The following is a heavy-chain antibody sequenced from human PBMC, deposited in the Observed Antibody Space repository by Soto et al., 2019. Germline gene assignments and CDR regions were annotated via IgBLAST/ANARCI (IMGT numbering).Heavy chain of an antibody. CDR2: INAGNGDT. CDR3: VRDDCGGGSCPFAY. D-gene: IGHD2-15*01. Sequence: QVQLVQSGAEVKKPGASVKVSCEASGFTFTTYSVHWVRQAPGQRLEWMGWINAGNGDTKYSQKSKVRVTITRDTSASTAYLELSSLGSEDAAVYCVRDDCGGGSCPFAYWGQGTLVTVSS. V-gene: IGHV1-3*01. CDR1: GFTFTTYS. J-gene: IGHJ4*02.